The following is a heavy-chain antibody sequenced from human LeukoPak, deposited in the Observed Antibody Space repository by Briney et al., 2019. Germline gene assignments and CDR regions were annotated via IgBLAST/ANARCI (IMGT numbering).Heavy chain of an antibody. V-gene: IGHV4-39*07. CDR1: GGSISSSSYY. CDR2: IYYSGST. CDR3: ARDVTVVITGGVSYYFDY. J-gene: IGHJ4*02. D-gene: IGHD3-22*01. Sequence: SETLSLTCTVSGGSISSSSYYWGWIRQPPGKGLEWIGSIYYSGSTYYNPSLKSRVTISVDTSKNQFSLKLSPVTAADTAVYYCARDVTVVITGGVSYYFDYWGQGTLVTVSS.